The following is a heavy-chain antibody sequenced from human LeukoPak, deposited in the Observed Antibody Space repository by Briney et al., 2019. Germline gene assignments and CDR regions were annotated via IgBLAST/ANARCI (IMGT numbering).Heavy chain of an antibody. CDR1: GFTFATYT. V-gene: IGHV3-23*01. J-gene: IGHJ4*02. CDR3: AKGDTVTSNFDY. D-gene: IGHD4-17*01. CDR2: ITGNGCTT. Sequence: GGSLRLSCAASGFTFATYTMNWVRRAPGKGLEWVSAITGNGCTTYHADSVKGRFTISRDNSKNTLYLQMNSLRVEDTAVYYCAKGDTVTSNFDYWGQGTLVTVSS.